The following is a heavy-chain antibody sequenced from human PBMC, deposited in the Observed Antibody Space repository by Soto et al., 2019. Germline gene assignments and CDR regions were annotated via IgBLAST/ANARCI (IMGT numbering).Heavy chain of an antibody. D-gene: IGHD3-10*01. J-gene: IGHJ4*02. V-gene: IGHV1-8*01. CDR3: ARGVDAGVDY. Sequence: QVQLVQSGAEVKEPGASVKVSCRASGYTFANYDINWLLQAAGQGLEWMGWMSPSSGDTGYAQKFQGRVTMTRDTSINTAYVELSSLRSEDTALYYCARGVDAGVDYWGQGTLVTVSS. CDR1: GYTFANYD. CDR2: MSPSSGDT.